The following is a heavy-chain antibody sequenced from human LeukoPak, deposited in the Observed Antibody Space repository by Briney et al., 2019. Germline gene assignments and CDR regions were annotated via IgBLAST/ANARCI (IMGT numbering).Heavy chain of an antibody. CDR3: ARDSFASSWYHLSYYYYMDV. D-gene: IGHD6-13*01. J-gene: IGHJ6*03. CDR2: INPNSGGT. CDR1: GYTFTSYD. V-gene: IGHV1-2*02. Sequence: ASVKVSCKASGYTFTSYDINWVRQATGQGLEWMGWINPNSGGTNYAQKFQGRVTMTRDTSISTAYMELSRLRSDDTAVYYCARDSFASSWYHLSYYYYMDVWGKGTTVTVSS.